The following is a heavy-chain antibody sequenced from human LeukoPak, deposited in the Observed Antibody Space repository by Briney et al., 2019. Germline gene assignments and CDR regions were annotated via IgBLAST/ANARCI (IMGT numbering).Heavy chain of an antibody. J-gene: IGHJ4*02. CDR1: GGSVSSGRYY. V-gene: IGHV4-61*01. D-gene: IGHD3-22*01. CDR3: ARAVSSVVVIPF. CDR2: ISYSGST. Sequence: PAETLSLICTVSGGSVSSGRYYWSGIRQPPGKGLEWIGYISYSGSTNYNHSLKSRVTISVDTSKNQFSLKLSSVTAADTAVYYCARAVSSVVVIPFWGQGTLVTDSS.